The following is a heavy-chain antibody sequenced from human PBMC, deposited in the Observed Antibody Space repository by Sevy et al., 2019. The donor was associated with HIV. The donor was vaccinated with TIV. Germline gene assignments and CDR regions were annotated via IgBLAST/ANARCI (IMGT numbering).Heavy chain of an antibody. D-gene: IGHD1-26*01. CDR1: GFTFSRYS. Sequence: GGSLRLSCTASGFTFSRYSMNWVRQAPGKGLEWISYITSTSTPIYYADSVKGRFTISRDNAKNSLYLQMNSLRAEDTAVYYCARAGEWELHAPCDYWGQGTLVTVSS. CDR3: ARAGEWELHAPCDY. CDR2: ITSTSTPI. J-gene: IGHJ4*02. V-gene: IGHV3-48*01.